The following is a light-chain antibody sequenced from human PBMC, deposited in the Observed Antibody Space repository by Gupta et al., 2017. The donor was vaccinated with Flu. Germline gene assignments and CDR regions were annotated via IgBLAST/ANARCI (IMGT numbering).Light chain of an antibody. CDR3: HQYVSFPRT. J-gene: IGKJ4*01. CDR2: AGS. CDR1: QDISGF. Sequence: PPSLSASIGDRVTITCRASQDISGFLAWYQQKPGRAPKFLIYAGSTLQSGVPSRFSGSRSGTDFSLIISGLQSEDFATYYCHQYVSFPRTFGGGTKVEIK. V-gene: IGKV1-8*01.